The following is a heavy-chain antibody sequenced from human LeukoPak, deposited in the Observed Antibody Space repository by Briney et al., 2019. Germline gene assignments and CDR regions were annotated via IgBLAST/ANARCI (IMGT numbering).Heavy chain of an antibody. CDR2: IYYSGYT. V-gene: IGHV4-59*01. CDR1: GGSISSYY. CDR3: AKPSNYYGSATDAFDF. D-gene: IGHD3-10*01. J-gene: IGHJ3*01. Sequence: PSETLSLTCTVSGGSISSYYWSWIRQPPGKGLEWIGYIYYSGYTNYNPSLKSRVTISVDTSKNQFSLKLSSVTAADTAVYYCAKPSNYYGSATDAFDFWGQGTMVTVSS.